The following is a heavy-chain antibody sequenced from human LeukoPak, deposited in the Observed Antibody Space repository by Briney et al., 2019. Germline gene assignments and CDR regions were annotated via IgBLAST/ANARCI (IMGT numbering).Heavy chain of an antibody. D-gene: IGHD3-22*01. CDR1: GFTFSSYS. V-gene: IGHV3-21*01. CDR3: ARGQYYYDSSGSLQH. Sequence: GGSLRLSCAASGFTFSSYSMNWVRQAPGKGLEWVSSISSSSSYIYYADSVKGRFTISRDNAKNSLYLQMNSLRAEDTAVYYCARGQYYYDSSGSLQHWGQGTLVTVSS. CDR2: ISSSSSYI. J-gene: IGHJ1*01.